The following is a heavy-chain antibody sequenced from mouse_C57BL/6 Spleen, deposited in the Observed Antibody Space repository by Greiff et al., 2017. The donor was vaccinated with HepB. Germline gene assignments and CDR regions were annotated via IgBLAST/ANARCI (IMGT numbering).Heavy chain of an antibody. CDR3: AKGEIYYGNGDAMDY. CDR2: INPNNGGT. V-gene: IGHV1-26*01. CDR1: GYTFTDYY. J-gene: IGHJ4*01. Sequence: EVQLQQSGPELVKPGASVKISCKASGYTFTDYYMNWVKQSHGKSLEWIGDINPNNGGTSYNQKFKGKATLTVDKSSSTAYMELRSLTSEDSAVYYCAKGEIYYGNGDAMDYWGQGTSVTVSS. D-gene: IGHD2-1*01.